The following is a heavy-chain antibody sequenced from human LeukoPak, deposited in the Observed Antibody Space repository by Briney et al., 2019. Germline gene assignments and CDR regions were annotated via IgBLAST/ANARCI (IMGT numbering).Heavy chain of an antibody. J-gene: IGHJ4*02. CDR2: INSDGGST. V-gene: IGHV3-74*01. CDR3: ARDYYYDSSGYYLPYYFDY. CDR1: GFTFSSYW. Sequence: GGSLRLSCAASGFTFSSYWMHWVRQAPGKGLIWVSRINSDGGSTFYADSVKGRFTISRDNAKNTLYLQMNSLRAEDTAVYYCARDYYYDSSGYYLPYYFDYWGQGTLVTVSS. D-gene: IGHD3-22*01.